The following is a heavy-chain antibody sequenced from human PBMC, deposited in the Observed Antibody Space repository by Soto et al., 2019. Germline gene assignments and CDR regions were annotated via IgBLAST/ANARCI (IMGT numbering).Heavy chain of an antibody. Sequence: KSSETLSLTCAGSGDSISHGYHWAWIRQPPGKRLEWVASIYHTGTTYYNPYLTSRVNISVDTSKNQFSLRLSSVTAADSAVYYCPRTDSVGYYPYWGQGTLVPVSS. CDR3: PRTDSVGYYPY. V-gene: IGHV4-38-2*01. CDR1: GDSISHGYH. J-gene: IGHJ4*02. D-gene: IGHD3-22*01. CDR2: IYHTGTT.